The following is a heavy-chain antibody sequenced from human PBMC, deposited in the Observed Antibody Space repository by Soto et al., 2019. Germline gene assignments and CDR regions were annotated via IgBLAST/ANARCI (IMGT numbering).Heavy chain of an antibody. V-gene: IGHV4-31*02. CDR2: IYYSGDT. CDR3: ARDRLMATAGTARHYFGLDV. CDR1: GGSISSGGYY. J-gene: IGHJ6*02. D-gene: IGHD5-18*01. Sequence: SETLSLTCTVSGGSISSGGYYWSWVRQNPRKGLEWIGNIYYSGDTYYNPSLKSRLTISVDTSKNQFSLNLSSVTAADTAVYYCARDRLMATAGTARHYFGLDVWGQGATVTVSS.